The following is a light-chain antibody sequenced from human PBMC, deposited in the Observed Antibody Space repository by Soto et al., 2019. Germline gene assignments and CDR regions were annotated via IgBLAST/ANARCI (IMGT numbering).Light chain of an antibody. V-gene: IGKV3-11*01. CDR3: QQRSNWPVT. CDR1: QSVSSY. CDR2: DAS. Sequence: EIVLTQSPATLSLSPGERATLSCRASQSVSSYLAWYQQKHGQAPRLLIYDASNRATGIPARFSGSGSGTDFTLTISSLEPEDFAAYYCQQRSNWPVTFGQGTRLEIK. J-gene: IGKJ5*01.